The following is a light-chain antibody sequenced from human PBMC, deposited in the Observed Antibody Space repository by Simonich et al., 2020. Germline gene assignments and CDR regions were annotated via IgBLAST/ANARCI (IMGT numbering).Light chain of an antibody. CDR1: QSVLYSSKNKNY. V-gene: IGKV4-1*01. CDR3: QQYYSTPIT. CDR2: WAS. J-gene: IGKJ5*01. Sequence: DIVMTQSPDSLAVSLGERATINCKSSQSVLYSSKNKNYLAWYTHKQGQPPKLLIYWASTRESGVPDRFSGSGSGTDFTLTISSLQAEDVAVYYCQQYYSTPITFGQGTRLEIK.